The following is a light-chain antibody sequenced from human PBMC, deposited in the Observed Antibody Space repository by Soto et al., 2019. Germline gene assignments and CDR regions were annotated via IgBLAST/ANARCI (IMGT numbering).Light chain of an antibody. CDR2: YDS. V-gene: IGLV3-21*04. J-gene: IGLJ2*01. Sequence: SSELTQPPSVSVAPGKTARITCGGNNIGSKSVHWYQQKPGQAPVLVIYYDSDRPSGIPERSSGSNSGNTATLTISRVEAGDEADYYCQVWDSSSEHVVFGGGTKLTVL. CDR1: NIGSKS. CDR3: QVWDSSSEHVV.